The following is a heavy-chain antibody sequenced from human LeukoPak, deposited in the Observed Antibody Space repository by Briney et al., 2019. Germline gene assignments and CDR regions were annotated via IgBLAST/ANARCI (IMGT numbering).Heavy chain of an antibody. Sequence: PGGSLRLSCAASGFTFSDHYMDWVRQAPGKGLEWVSAISGSGGSTYYADSVKGRFTISRDNSKNTLYLQMNSLRAEDTAVYYCAKDRGAVAGNFDYWGQGTLVTVSS. V-gene: IGHV3-23*01. J-gene: IGHJ4*02. CDR3: AKDRGAVAGNFDY. CDR1: GFTFSDHY. D-gene: IGHD6-19*01. CDR2: ISGSGGST.